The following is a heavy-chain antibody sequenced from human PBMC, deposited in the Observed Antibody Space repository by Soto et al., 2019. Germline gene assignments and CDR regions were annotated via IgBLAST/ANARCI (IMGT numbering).Heavy chain of an antibody. V-gene: IGHV4-31*03. D-gene: IGHD6-19*01. J-gene: IGHJ4*02. Sequence: QVQLQESGPGLVKPSQTLSLTCTVSGGSISSAGYYWNWIRQHPGKGLEWIGFIYYSGSTYYNPSLKSRVTISLVTSKNQFSLKLSSVTAADTAVFYCARLPVAANGGAIDYWGQGTLVTVSS. CDR3: ARLPVAANGGAIDY. CDR1: GGSISSAGYY. CDR2: IYYSGST.